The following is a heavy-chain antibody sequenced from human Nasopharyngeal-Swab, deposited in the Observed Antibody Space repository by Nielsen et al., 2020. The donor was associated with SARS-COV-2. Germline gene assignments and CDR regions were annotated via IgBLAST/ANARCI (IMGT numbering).Heavy chain of an antibody. D-gene: IGHD3-10*01. CDR2: INAGNGNT. J-gene: IGHJ4*02. Sequence: ASVKVSCKASGYTFTSYAIHWVRQAPGQRLEWMGWINAGNGNTKYSQKFQGRVTITRDTSASTAYMELSSLRSEDTAVYYCARVASYGSGKGTVDYWGQGTLVTVSS. CDR1: GYTFTSYA. CDR3: ARVASYGSGKGTVDY. V-gene: IGHV1-3*01.